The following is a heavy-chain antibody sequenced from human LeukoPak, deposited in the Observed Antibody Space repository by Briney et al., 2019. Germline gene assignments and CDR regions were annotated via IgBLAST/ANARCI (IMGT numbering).Heavy chain of an antibody. CDR3: ARQSFYYYDSSAQEVDY. CDR2: IYYSGST. V-gene: IGHV4-61*05. Sequence: PSETLSLTCTVSGGSISSSSYYWGWIRQPPGKGLEWIGYIYYSGSTNYNPSLKSRVTISVDTSKNQFSLKLSSVTAADTAVYYCARQSFYYYDSSAQEVDYWGQGTLVTVSS. CDR1: GGSISSSSYY. J-gene: IGHJ4*02. D-gene: IGHD3-22*01.